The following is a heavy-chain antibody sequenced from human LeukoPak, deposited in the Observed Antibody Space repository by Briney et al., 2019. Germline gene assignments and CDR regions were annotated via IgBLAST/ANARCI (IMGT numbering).Heavy chain of an antibody. CDR3: AKYYVSGSRTFDI. J-gene: IGHJ3*02. CDR2: ISYDGSNK. V-gene: IGHV3-30-3*01. CDR1: GFTFSSYA. D-gene: IGHD3-10*01. Sequence: GGSLRLSCAASGFTFSSYAMHWVRQAPGKGLEWVAVISYDGSNKYSADSVKGRFTISRDNSKNTLSLQMKSLRGEDTAVYYCAKYYVSGSRTFDIWGQGTMVTVSS.